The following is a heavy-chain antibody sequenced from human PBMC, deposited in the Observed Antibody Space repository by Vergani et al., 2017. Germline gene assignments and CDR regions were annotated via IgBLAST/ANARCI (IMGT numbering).Heavy chain of an antibody. CDR1: GGSFSGYY. V-gene: IGHV4-34*01. CDR2: INHSGST. D-gene: IGHD3-10*01. CDR3: ARAPQTYYYGSGARFDP. J-gene: IGHJ5*02. Sequence: QVQLQQWGAGLLKPSETLSLTCAVYGGSFSGYYWSWIRQPPGKGLEWIGEINHSGSTNYNPSLKSRVTISVDTSKNQFSLKLSSVTAADTAVYYCARAPQTYYYGSGARFDPWGQGTLVTVSS.